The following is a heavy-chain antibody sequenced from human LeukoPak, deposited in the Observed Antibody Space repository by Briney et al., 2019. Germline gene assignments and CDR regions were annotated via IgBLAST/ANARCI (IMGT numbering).Heavy chain of an antibody. V-gene: IGHV1-69*01. J-gene: IGHJ6*03. CDR3: VRSDPEYNGIYEMSYYYYMEV. CDR2: IFPFSGTA. Sequence: SVTVSFMPSVGTFINYALRWVRQAPGQGLAWMGGIFPFSGTADLAQQFQGRFPITADESTSTAYMGRRRLTFQDTAVSYCVRSDPEYNGIYEMSYYYYMEVWGKRATVTASS. D-gene: IGHD1-26*01. CDR1: VGTFINYA.